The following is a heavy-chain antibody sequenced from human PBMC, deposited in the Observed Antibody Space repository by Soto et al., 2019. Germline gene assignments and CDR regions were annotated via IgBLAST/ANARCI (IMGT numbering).Heavy chain of an antibody. Sequence: QVRLQHWGAGLLKPSETLSRTCAVYGGSLSGYSWSWIRQPPGGGLEWIGEINHSGSTNYNPSLKSRVTISVDTPKNQFSLNLTSVTAADTAVYYCAKGFGGRLYGPGSDAFDDWGQGILVTVSS. CDR2: INHSGST. CDR3: AKGFGGRLYGPGSDAFDD. J-gene: IGHJ4*02. CDR1: GGSLSGYS. V-gene: IGHV4-34*01. D-gene: IGHD3-10*01.